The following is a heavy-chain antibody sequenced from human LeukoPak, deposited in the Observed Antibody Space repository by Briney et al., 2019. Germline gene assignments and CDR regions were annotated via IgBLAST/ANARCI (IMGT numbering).Heavy chain of an antibody. CDR1: GFTFDDYG. CDR2: INWNGGST. V-gene: IGHV3-20*04. D-gene: IGHD1-1*01. J-gene: IGHJ4*02. CDR3: ARVQRELMWYYFDY. Sequence: GGSLILSCAASGFTFDDYGMSWVRQAPGKGLKRVSGINWNGGSTGYADSVKGRFTISRDNAKNSLYPQMNSLRVEDTALYYCARVQRELMWYYFDYWGQGTLVTVSS.